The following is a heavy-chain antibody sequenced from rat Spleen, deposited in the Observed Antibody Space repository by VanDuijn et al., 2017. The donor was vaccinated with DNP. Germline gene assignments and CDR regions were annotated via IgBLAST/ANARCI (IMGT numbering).Heavy chain of an antibody. V-gene: IGHV5S23*01. CDR1: GFTFNNYW. D-gene: IGHD1-12*01. CDR2: ITNSGGNS. CDR3: VRPLGYSSYGFAY. J-gene: IGHJ3*01. Sequence: EVQLVESGGGLVQPGNSLKLSCAASGFTFNNYWMTWIRQAPTKGLEWVASITNSGGNSYYRDSVKGRFTISRDNAKDTLYLQGDSLRSEDTATYYCVRPLGYSSYGFAYWGQGTLVTVSS.